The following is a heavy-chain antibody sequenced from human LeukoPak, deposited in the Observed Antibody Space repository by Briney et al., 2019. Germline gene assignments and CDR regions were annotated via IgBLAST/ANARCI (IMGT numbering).Heavy chain of an antibody. CDR2: IYPADSYA. CDR3: ARRRYDTLAVSAHAFDI. CDR1: GYSVTTYL. Sequence: GESMKISCKGSGYSVTTYLIGWVRQMPGKGLEWMGIIYPADSYARYSPSFQGQVIISADKSINTAYLQWSGLKVWDTAMYYCARRRYDTLAVSAHAFDIWGQGTMVTVSS. V-gene: IGHV5-51*01. J-gene: IGHJ3*02. D-gene: IGHD3-9*01.